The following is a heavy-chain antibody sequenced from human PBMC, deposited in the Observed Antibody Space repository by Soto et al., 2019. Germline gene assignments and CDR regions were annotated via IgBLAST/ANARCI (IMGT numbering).Heavy chain of an antibody. V-gene: IGHV3-49*04. D-gene: IGHD2-15*01. CDR2: IRSAGYGATT. CDR3: TRAPLRCSGGSCYSADS. CDR1: GFTFGDYG. Sequence: GGSLRLSCTTSGFTFGDYGMSWVRQAPGKVLEWLGFIRSAGYGATTEYAASVKGRFTVTRDDFKSIAYLQMNNLETEDTAVYYCTRAPLRCSGGSCYSADSWGRGTLVTVSS. J-gene: IGHJ4*02.